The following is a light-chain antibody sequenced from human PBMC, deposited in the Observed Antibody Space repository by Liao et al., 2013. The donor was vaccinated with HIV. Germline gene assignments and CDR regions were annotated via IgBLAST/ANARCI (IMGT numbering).Light chain of an antibody. V-gene: IGLV3-21*01. CDR2: YDS. CDR1: NIGSKS. Sequence: SYELTQPPSVSVAPGKTARITCGGNNIGSKSVHWYQQKPGQAPVLVIYYDSDRPSGIPERFSGSSSGTTVTLTISGVQAEDEADYYCQSADSSGTYHVVFGGGTKLTVL. J-gene: IGLJ2*01. CDR3: QSADSSGTYHVV.